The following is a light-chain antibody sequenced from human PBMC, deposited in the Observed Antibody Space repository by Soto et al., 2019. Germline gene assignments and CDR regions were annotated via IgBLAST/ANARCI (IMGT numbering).Light chain of an antibody. CDR3: HQTYGKHRT. Sequence: DIQLTQSPSSLSASVGDRVTMSFRASQNISKYLNWYQQNLGKAPKLLIYAASSLQSGVPSRFSGSGSGTDFTLSISSLQPEDFATYYCHQTYGKHRTFGQGTKVDIK. J-gene: IGKJ1*01. CDR2: AAS. CDR1: QNISKY. V-gene: IGKV1-39*01.